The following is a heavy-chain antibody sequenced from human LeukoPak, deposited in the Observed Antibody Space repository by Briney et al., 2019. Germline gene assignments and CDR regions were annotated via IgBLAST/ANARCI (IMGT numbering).Heavy chain of an antibody. Sequence: GGSLRLSCAASGFTFSSYWMTWVRQAPGKGLEWVANINQDGSEKYYVDSVKGRFTISRDNAKNSLYLQMNSLRLEDTAVYHCARDHSGSYWGQGTLVTVSS. D-gene: IGHD1-26*01. CDR2: INQDGSEK. J-gene: IGHJ4*02. CDR1: GFTFSSYW. CDR3: ARDHSGSY. V-gene: IGHV3-7*01.